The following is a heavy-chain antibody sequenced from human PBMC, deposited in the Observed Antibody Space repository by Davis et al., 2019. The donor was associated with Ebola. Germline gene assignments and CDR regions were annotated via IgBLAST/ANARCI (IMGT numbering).Heavy chain of an antibody. Sequence: GSLRLSCAVYGGSFSGYYWSWIRQPPGKGLEWIGEINHSGSTNYNPSLKSRVTISVDTSKNQFSLKLSSVTAADTAVYYCARGLRGGIVVGPAATNYGMDVWGQGTTVTVSS. D-gene: IGHD2-2*01. CDR1: GGSFSGYY. J-gene: IGHJ6*02. CDR3: ARGLRGGIVVGPAATNYGMDV. CDR2: INHSGST. V-gene: IGHV4-34*01.